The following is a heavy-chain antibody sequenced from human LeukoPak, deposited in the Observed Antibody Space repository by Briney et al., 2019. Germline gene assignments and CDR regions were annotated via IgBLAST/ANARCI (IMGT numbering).Heavy chain of an antibody. CDR2: ISSSSSYI. Sequence: GGSLRLSCAASGFTFSSYSMNWVRQAPGKGLEWVSSISSSSSYIYYADSVKGRFTISRDNAKNSLYLQMNSLRAEDTAVYYCARDYGSGSYYIDAFGIWGQGTMVTVSS. CDR1: GFTFSSYS. J-gene: IGHJ3*02. V-gene: IGHV3-21*01. D-gene: IGHD3-10*01. CDR3: ARDYGSGSYYIDAFGI.